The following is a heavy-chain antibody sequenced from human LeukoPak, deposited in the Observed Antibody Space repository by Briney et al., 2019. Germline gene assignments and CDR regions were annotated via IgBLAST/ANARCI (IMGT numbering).Heavy chain of an antibody. D-gene: IGHD3-10*01. Sequence: GGSLRLSCAASGFTFSSYGMHWVRQAPGKGLEWVAVISYDGSNKYYADSVKGRFTISRDNSKNTLYLQMNSLRAEDTAIYYCAEWTPGIDYWGQGTLVTVSS. CDR2: ISYDGSNK. CDR1: GFTFSSYG. V-gene: IGHV3-30*03. CDR3: AEWTPGIDY. J-gene: IGHJ4*02.